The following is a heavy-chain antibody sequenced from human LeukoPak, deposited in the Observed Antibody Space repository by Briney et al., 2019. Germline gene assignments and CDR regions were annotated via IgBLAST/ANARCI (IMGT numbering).Heavy chain of an antibody. D-gene: IGHD5-12*01. V-gene: IGHV3-23*01. Sequence: GGSLRLSCAASGFIFSSYAMNWVRQAPGQGLEWVSGISGRGDGTYYADSVRGRFTISRDNSKNTLYLQMNRLRAGDTAVYYCAKDRASPGFNLFDPWGQGTLVTVSS. CDR3: AKDRASPGFNLFDP. J-gene: IGHJ5*02. CDR1: GFIFSSYA. CDR2: ISGRGDGT.